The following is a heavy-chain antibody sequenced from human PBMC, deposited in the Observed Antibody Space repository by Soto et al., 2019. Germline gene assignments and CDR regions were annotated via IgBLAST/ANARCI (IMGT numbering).Heavy chain of an antibody. CDR2: IYYSGST. CDR3: ARHNGLVSPARFDY. V-gene: IGHV4-59*08. D-gene: IGHD2-8*01. Sequence: SETLSLTCTVSGGSISSYYWSWIRQPPGKGLEWIGYIYYSGSTNYNPSLKSRVTISVDTSKNQFSLKLSSVTAADTAVYYCARHNGLVSPARFDYWGQGTLVTVSS. J-gene: IGHJ4*02. CDR1: GGSISSYY.